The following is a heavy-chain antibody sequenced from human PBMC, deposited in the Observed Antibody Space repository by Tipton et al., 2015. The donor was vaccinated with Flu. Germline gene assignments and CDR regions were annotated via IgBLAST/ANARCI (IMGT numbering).Heavy chain of an antibody. CDR1: GFTFRGSA. J-gene: IGHJ4*02. V-gene: IGHV3-73*01. Sequence: GSLRLSCAASGFTFRGSAMHWVRQASGKGLEWIGRIRSKANNYATAYAASVKGRFTVSRDDSKSTAYLQMNSLKTEDTAVYYCTFTSTTSGTGRGGYWGQGTLVTVSS. CDR2: IRSKANNYAT. D-gene: IGHD3-10*01. CDR3: TFTSTTSGTGRGGY.